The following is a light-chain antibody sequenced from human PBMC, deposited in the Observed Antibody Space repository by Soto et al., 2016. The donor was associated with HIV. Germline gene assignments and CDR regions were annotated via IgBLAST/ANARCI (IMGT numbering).Light chain of an antibody. Sequence: SYELTQSPSVSVAPGKTATINCGGNNIGSKSVHWYQQKPGQAPVLVVYDDSDRPSGIPERFSGSNSGNTATLTISRVEAGDEADYFCQVWDSSTNHVVFGGGTKLTVL. CDR3: QVWDSSTNHVV. CDR1: NIGSKS. J-gene: IGLJ2*01. CDR2: DDS. V-gene: IGLV3-21*03.